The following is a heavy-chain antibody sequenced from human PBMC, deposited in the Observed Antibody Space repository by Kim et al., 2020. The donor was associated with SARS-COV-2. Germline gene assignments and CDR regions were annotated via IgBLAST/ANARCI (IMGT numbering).Heavy chain of an antibody. V-gene: IGHV1-46*01. J-gene: IGHJ4*02. Sequence: QKFRGRVTMTRDTSTSTVYMELSSLRSEDTAVYYCARDVNYDFWSGGFDYWGQGTLVTVSS. D-gene: IGHD3-3*01. CDR3: ARDVNYDFWSGGFDY.